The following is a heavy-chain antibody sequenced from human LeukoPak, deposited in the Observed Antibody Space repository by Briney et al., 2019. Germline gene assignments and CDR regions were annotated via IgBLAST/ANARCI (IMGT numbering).Heavy chain of an antibody. D-gene: IGHD3-10*01. CDR1: GFSFINYW. CDR3: ARCPSLVRGVIAFDY. V-gene: IGHV5-51*01. CDR2: IYPRDSDT. Sequence: GESLKISCKGVGFSFINYWVAWVRQMPGKGLEWMGIIYPRDSDTRYSPSFQGQVTISADKSTNTAYLQWSSLKASDTAMYYCARCPSLVRGVIAFDYWGQGSPVTVSS. J-gene: IGHJ4*02.